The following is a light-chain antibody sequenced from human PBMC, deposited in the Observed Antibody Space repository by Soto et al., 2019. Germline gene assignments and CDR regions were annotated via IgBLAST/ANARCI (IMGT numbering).Light chain of an antibody. Sequence: DIQMTQSPSSLSASAGDRVTITCRASQGISNFLAWYQQKPGKVPKLLIYAASTLQSGVPSRFSGSGSGTDFTLTISSLQPDAVVSYYCQQYHWAPLTFGGGTKVEIK. J-gene: IGKJ4*01. CDR2: AAS. CDR3: QQYHWAPLT. V-gene: IGKV1-27*01. CDR1: QGISNF.